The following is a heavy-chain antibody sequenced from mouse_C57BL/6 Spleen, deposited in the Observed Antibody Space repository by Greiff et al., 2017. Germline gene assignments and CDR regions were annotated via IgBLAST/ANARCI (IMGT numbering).Heavy chain of an antibody. V-gene: IGHV5-4*03. CDR2: ISDGGSYT. CDR3: AQTGAFAY. D-gene: IGHD4-1*01. CDR1: GFTFSSYA. J-gene: IGHJ3*01. Sequence: EVMLVESGGGLVTPGGSLKLSCAASGFTFSSYAMSWVRQTPEKRLEWVATISDGGSYTYYPDNVKGRFTISRDNAKNNLYLQMSHLKSEDTAMYYCAQTGAFAYWGQGTLVTVSA.